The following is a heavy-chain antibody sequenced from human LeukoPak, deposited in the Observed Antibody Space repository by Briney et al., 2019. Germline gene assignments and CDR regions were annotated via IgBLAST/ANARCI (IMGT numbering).Heavy chain of an antibody. CDR2: INPNSGGT. J-gene: IGHJ4*02. V-gene: IGHV1-2*02. CDR1: GYTFTGYY. CDR3: ARDLLDSSGCLAY. Sequence: ASVKVSCKASGYTFTGYYIHWVRQAPGQGLEWMGWINPNSGGTNYAQKFQGRVTMTRDTSISTAYMELSRLRSDDTAVYYCARDLLDSSGCLAYWGQGTLVTVSS. D-gene: IGHD6-19*01.